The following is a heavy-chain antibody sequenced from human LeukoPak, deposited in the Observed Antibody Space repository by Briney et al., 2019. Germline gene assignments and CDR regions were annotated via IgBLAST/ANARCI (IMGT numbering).Heavy chain of an antibody. V-gene: IGHV1-69*13. CDR2: IIPIFGTA. Sequence: GASVTVSCKASGGSFSSYAISWVRQAPGQGLEWMGGIIPIFGTANYAQKFQGRVTITADESTSTAYMELSSLRSEDTAVYYCAKVSPTGRAFDCWGQGTLVTVSS. CDR3: AKVSPTGRAFDC. CDR1: GGSFSSYA. D-gene: IGHD1-1*01. J-gene: IGHJ4*02.